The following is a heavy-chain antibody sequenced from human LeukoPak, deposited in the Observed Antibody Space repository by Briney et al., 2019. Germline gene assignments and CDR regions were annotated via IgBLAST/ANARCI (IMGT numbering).Heavy chain of an antibody. D-gene: IGHD2-8*01. CDR1: GFTFSRYT. CDR2: ISGSGGST. J-gene: IGHJ4*02. V-gene: IGHV3-23*01. CDR3: AKDLFLVANGVSSPLDY. Sequence: PGGSLRLSCAASGFTFSRYTMNWVRQAPGKGLEWVSAISGSGGSTYYADSVKGRFTISRDNSKNTLYLQMNSLRAEDTALYYCAKDLFLVANGVSSPLDYWGQGTLVTVSS.